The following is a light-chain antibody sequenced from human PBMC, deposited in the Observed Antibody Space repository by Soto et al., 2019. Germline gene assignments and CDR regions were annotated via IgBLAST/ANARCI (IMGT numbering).Light chain of an antibody. Sequence: QSALTQPASVSGSPGQSITISCTGTSSDVGGYNYVSWYQQHPGKAPKLMIYDVSNRPSGVYNRFSGSKSGNTASLTISGLQAEDAADYYCSSYTSSSTLVVFGGGTKLTVL. V-gene: IGLV2-14*01. CDR2: DVS. CDR3: SSYTSSSTLVV. CDR1: SSDVGGYNY. J-gene: IGLJ2*01.